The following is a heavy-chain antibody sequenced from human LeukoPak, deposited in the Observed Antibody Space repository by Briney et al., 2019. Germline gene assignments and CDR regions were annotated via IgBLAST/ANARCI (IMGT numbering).Heavy chain of an antibody. D-gene: IGHD1-26*01. Sequence: GGSLRLSCAASGFTFSSYEMNWVRQAPGKGLEWVSYISSSGGTIYYGESVKGRFTISRDNAKNSLYLRMNSLRAEDTAAYYCVRGAVGAPGYWGQGTLVTVSS. CDR1: GFTFSSYE. V-gene: IGHV3-48*03. CDR3: VRGAVGAPGY. CDR2: ISSSGGTI. J-gene: IGHJ4*02.